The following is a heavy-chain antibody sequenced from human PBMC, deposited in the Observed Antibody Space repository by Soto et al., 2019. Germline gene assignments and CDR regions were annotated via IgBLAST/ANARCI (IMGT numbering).Heavy chain of an antibody. CDR1: GFSFTTYW. Sequence: GESLKISCKGSGFSFTTYWIAWVRQMPGKGLEWMGIIYPGDSDTRYSPSFQGQVTISADKSISTAYLQWSSLKASDTAMYYCARTRIAAKFDPWGQGTLVTVPQ. CDR2: IYPGDSDT. J-gene: IGHJ5*02. D-gene: IGHD6-13*01. V-gene: IGHV5-51*01. CDR3: ARTRIAAKFDP.